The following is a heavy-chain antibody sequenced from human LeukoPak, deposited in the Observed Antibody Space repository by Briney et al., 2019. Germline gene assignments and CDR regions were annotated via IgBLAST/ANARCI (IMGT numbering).Heavy chain of an antibody. D-gene: IGHD2/OR15-2a*01. J-gene: IGHJ4*02. Sequence: SETLSLTCTVSGGSISSHYWSWIRQPAGKGLEWLGRVYTSGSMNYNPSFKSRVTLSVDKSNNQFFLKLSAVTAADTAIYYCAGRDFWGQGIHVTVS. V-gene: IGHV4-4*07. CDR1: GGSISSHY. CDR3: AGRDF. CDR2: VYTSGSM.